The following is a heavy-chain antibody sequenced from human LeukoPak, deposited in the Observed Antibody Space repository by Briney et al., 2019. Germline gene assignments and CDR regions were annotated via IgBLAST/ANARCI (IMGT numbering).Heavy chain of an antibody. CDR1: GFTFSSHW. J-gene: IGHJ4*02. CDR3: ARGGGGTYWDY. Sequence: GGSLRLSCAASGFTFSSHWMHWVRQAPGKGLEWVSYISSSSSTIYYADSVKGRFTISRDNAKNSLYLQMNSLRDDDTAVYYCARGGGGTYWDYWGQGTLVTVSS. D-gene: IGHD2-15*01. V-gene: IGHV3-48*02. CDR2: ISSSSSTI.